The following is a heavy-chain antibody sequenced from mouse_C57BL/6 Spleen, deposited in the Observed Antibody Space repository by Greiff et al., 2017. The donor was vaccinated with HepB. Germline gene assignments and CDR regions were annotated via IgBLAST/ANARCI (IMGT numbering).Heavy chain of an antibody. Sequence: EVNVVESGGGLVQSGRSLRLSCATSGFTFSDFYMEWVRQAPGKGLEWIAASRNKANDYTTEYSASVKGRFIVSRDTSQSILYLQMNALRAEDAAIYYCARVTGFYWYFDVWGTGTTVTVSS. CDR3: ARVTGFYWYFDV. CDR2: SRNKANDYTT. CDR1: GFTFSDFY. V-gene: IGHV7-1*01. D-gene: IGHD4-1*01. J-gene: IGHJ1*03.